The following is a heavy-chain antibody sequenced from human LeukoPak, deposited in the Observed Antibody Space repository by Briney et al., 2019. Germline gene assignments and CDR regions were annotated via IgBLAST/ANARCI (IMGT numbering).Heavy chain of an antibody. CDR3: ARQNYDSSGYLAAFDI. J-gene: IGHJ3*02. D-gene: IGHD3-22*01. CDR1: GGTFSSYA. CDR2: IIPIFGTA. Sequence: SVKVSCKASGGTFSSYAISWVRQAPGQGLEWMGGIIPIFGTANYAQKFQGRVTITADESTSTAYMELSSLRSEDTAVYYCARQNYDSSGYLAAFDIWGQGTMVTVSS. V-gene: IGHV1-69*13.